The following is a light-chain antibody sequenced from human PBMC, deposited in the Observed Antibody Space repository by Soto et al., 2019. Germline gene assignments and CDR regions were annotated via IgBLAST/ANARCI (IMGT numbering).Light chain of an antibody. V-gene: IGKV1-39*01. CDR3: QQTYSTPRT. CDR1: QSINSY. Sequence: DIQMTQSPSSLSASVGDRVTLTCRASQSINSYLNWYQQEPGKAPKLLIYAASTLQRGVPSKYSGSGSGSDFTLTISSLQPEDFATYYCQQTYSTPRTFGQGTKVEIK. CDR2: AAS. J-gene: IGKJ1*01.